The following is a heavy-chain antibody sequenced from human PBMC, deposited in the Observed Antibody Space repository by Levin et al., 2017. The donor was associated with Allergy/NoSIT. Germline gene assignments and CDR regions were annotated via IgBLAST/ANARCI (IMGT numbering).Heavy chain of an antibody. D-gene: IGHD2-2*01. Sequence: SETLSLTCAVYGGSFSGYYWSWIRQPPGKGLEWIGEINHSGSTNYNPSLKSRVTISVDTSKNQFSLKLSSVTAADTAVYYCASIGDDCSSTSCPYDYWGQGTLVTVSS. J-gene: IGHJ4*02. V-gene: IGHV4-34*01. CDR3: ASIGDDCSSTSCPYDY. CDR2: INHSGST. CDR1: GGSFSGYY.